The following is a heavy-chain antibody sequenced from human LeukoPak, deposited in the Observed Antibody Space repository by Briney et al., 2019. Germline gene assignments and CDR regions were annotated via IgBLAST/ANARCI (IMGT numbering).Heavy chain of an antibody. D-gene: IGHD2-8*01. CDR3: AKDTSIGKYCTNGVCSPFDY. J-gene: IGHJ4*02. V-gene: IGHV3-23*01. Sequence: GGSLRLSCAASGFSFSSYEMNWVRQAPGQGLDWVSVISDSGDYTSYADSVRGRFTISRDNSRNTLYLQMISLRPEDTAVYYCAKDTSIGKYCTNGVCSPFDYWGQGTLVTVSS. CDR2: ISDSGDYT. CDR1: GFSFSSYE.